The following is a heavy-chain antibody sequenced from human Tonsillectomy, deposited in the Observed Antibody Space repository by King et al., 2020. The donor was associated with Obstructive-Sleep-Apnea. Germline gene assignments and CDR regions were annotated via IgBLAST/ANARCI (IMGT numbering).Heavy chain of an antibody. J-gene: IGHJ4*02. CDR3: ARDMVPSYYYDSSGYFDY. CDR1: GFTFSRYC. Sequence: QLVQSGGGLVQRGGSLRLSCAASGFTFSRYCLSWVRQAPGKGLEWVANIKQDGSEKYYVDSVKARFTISRDNAKSSLYLQMNSLSAEDTAVHYCARDMVPSYYYDSSGYFDYWGQGTLVTVSS. V-gene: IGHV3-7*01. CDR2: IKQDGSEK. D-gene: IGHD3-22*01.